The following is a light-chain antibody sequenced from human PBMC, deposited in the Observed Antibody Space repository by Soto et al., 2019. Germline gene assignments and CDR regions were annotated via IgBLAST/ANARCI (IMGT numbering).Light chain of an antibody. Sequence: QSALTQPPSVSGSPGQSVTISCTGTSSDVGSYNRLSWYQQPPGTAPKLIMYEVNTRPSGVPDRFSGSKSGSTASLTISGLQAEDEADYYCSLYISGSTYVFGPGTKVTVL. CDR3: SLYISGSTYV. CDR1: SSDVGSYNR. V-gene: IGLV2-18*01. CDR2: EVN. J-gene: IGLJ1*01.